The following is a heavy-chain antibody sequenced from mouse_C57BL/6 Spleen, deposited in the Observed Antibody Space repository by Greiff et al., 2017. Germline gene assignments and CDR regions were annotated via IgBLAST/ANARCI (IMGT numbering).Heavy chain of an antibody. D-gene: IGHD1-1*01. CDR1: GYTFTSYW. V-gene: IGHV1-64*01. J-gene: IGHJ3*01. CDR3: ARDYGPRFAY. CDR2: INPNSGST. Sequence: QVQLQQSGAELVKPGASVKLSCKASGYTFTSYWMHWVKQRPGQGLEWIGMINPNSGSTNYNEKFKSKATLTVDKSSSTAYMQLSSLTSEDSAVYYCARDYGPRFAYWGQGTLVTVSA.